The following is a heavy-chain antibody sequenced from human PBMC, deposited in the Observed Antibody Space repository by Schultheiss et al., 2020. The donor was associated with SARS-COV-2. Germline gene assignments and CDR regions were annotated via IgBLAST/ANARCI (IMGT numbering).Heavy chain of an antibody. D-gene: IGHD6-19*01. V-gene: IGHV3-30*03. CDR1: GFTFSSYG. CDR3: ARVQAVAGPSYYYYYGMDV. J-gene: IGHJ6*02. Sequence: GESLKISCAASGFTFSSYGMHWVRQAPGKGLEWVAVISYDGSNKYYADSVKGRFTISRDNSKNTLYLQMNSLRAEDTAVYYCARVQAVAGPSYYYYYGMDVWGQGTTVTVSS. CDR2: ISYDGSNK.